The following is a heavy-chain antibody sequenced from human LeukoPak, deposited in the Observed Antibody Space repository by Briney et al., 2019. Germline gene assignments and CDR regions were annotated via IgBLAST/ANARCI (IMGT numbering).Heavy chain of an antibody. J-gene: IGHJ6*03. V-gene: IGHV4-4*07. CDR1: GDSISSDY. CDR3: ARAGVVNMPMDV. CDR2: LYTSGST. D-gene: IGHD3-3*01. Sequence: SETLSLTCSVYGDSISSDYRTWIRQPAGKGLEWIGRLYTSGSTHYNPSLKGRVSISEDRSKNQFSLRLSSVTAADTAVYYCARAGVVNMPMDVWGKGTTVTVSS.